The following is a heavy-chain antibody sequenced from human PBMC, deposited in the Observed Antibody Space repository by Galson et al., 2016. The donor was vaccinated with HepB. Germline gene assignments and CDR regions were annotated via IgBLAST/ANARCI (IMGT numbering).Heavy chain of an antibody. Sequence: SETLSLTCTVSGGSISEYYWSWIRQPPGKGLEWIGYIHYSGRANYKPSLQSRVTLSIDTSKHHFSLQLRSVTAADTAMYYCASLPIVGPSLAFHHWGQGSLVTVSS. CDR3: ASLPIVGPSLAFHH. D-gene: IGHD1-26*01. CDR1: GGSISEYY. CDR2: IHYSGRA. J-gene: IGHJ1*01. V-gene: IGHV4-59*01.